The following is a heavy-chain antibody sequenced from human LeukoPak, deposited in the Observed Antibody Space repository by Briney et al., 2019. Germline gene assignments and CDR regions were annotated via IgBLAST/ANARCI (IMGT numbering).Heavy chain of an antibody. Sequence: PSETLSLTCAVSGGSISSSNWWSWVRQPPGKGLEWIGEIYHSGSTNYNPSLKSRVTISVDKSKNQFSLKLSSVTAADTAAYYCARPLLAAAGAFDYWGQGTLVTVSS. V-gene: IGHV4-4*02. J-gene: IGHJ4*02. CDR2: IYHSGST. CDR3: ARPLLAAAGAFDY. CDR1: GGSISSSNW. D-gene: IGHD6-13*01.